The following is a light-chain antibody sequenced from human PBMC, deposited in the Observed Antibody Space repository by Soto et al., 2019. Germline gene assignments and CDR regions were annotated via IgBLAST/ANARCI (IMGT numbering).Light chain of an antibody. CDR3: QQYYSFPRT. CDR2: DAS. CDR1: QSIGTN. V-gene: IGKV1-39*01. Sequence: DIQMTQSPSSLSASVGDRVTITCRASQSIGTNLNWYHQKPGKAPNLLIYDASSLQSGVPSRFSGSGSGTDFTLPISSLQPEDFATYFCQQYYSFPRTFGQGTKVDIK. J-gene: IGKJ2*01.